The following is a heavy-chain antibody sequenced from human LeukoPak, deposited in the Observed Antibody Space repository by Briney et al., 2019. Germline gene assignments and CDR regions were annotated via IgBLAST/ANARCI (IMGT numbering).Heavy chain of an antibody. CDR2: IRYDGSNK. J-gene: IGHJ4*02. Sequence: HGGSLRLSCAASGFTFSSYGMHWVRQAPGKGLEWVAFIRYDGSNKYYADSVKGRFTISRDNSKNTLYLQMGSLRAEDMAVYYCARGIVVVTAIWTYWGQGTLVTVSS. D-gene: IGHD2-21*02. V-gene: IGHV3-30*02. CDR3: ARGIVVVTAIWTY. CDR1: GFTFSSYG.